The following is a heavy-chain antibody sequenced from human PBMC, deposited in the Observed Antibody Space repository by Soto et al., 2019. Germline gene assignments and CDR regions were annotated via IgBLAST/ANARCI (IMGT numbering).Heavy chain of an antibody. CDR2: INPKSSGT. J-gene: IGHJ4*02. CDR3: ARQADILTGYDFDY. V-gene: IGHV1-2*04. D-gene: IGHD3-9*01. CDR1: GYTFTGYY. Sequence: ASVKVSCKASGYTFTGYYMHWVRQATGQGLEWIGWINPKSSGTNYAQKFQGWVNMTRDTFISTAYMELSRLRSDDTFVYYCARQADILTGYDFDYWGQVTLVTVSS.